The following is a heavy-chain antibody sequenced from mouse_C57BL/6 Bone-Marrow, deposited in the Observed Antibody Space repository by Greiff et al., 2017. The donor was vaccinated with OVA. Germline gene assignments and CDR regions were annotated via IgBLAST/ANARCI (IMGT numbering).Heavy chain of an antibody. Sequence: QVQLQQPGAELVMPGASVKLSCKASGYTFTSYWMHWVKQRPGQGLEWIGEIDPSDSYTNYNQKFKGKSTLTVDKSSSTAYMQLSSLTSEDSAVYYCARRDYDDWGAKRYWGQGTSVTVSS. CDR3: ARRDYDDWGAKRY. J-gene: IGHJ4*01. CDR1: GYTFTSYW. V-gene: IGHV1-69*01. CDR2: IDPSDSYT. D-gene: IGHD2-4*01.